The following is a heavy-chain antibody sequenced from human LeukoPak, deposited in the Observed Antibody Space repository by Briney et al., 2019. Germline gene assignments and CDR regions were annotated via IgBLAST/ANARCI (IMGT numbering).Heavy chain of an antibody. CDR1: GFTFSTYS. J-gene: IGHJ4*02. CDR3: ARDIAPSGDFDY. Sequence: GGSLRLSCAASGFTFSTYSMNCVRQAPGKGLEWGSSVSSTGSPIYYADSVKGRFTISRDNAKNSLYLQMNSLRAEDTAVYYCARDIAPSGDFDYWGQGTLVTVSS. CDR2: VSSTGSPI. V-gene: IGHV3-21*01. D-gene: IGHD2-21*01.